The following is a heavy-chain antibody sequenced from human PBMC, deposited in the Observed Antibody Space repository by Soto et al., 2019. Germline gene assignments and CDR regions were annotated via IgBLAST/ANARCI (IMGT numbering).Heavy chain of an antibody. V-gene: IGHV3-23*01. CDR3: AKSGIAEATRNWFES. Sequence: GGSLRFSCAASVIIFSSYSMSWVRQGPGKGLEWVSAISVSGGSTYYADSVKGRFTISRDNSKNTPYLQMNSLRAEDTAVYYCAKSGIAEATRNWFESWGKGTLVTASS. J-gene: IGHJ5*02. CDR2: ISVSGGST. CDR1: VIIFSSYS. D-gene: IGHD6-13*01.